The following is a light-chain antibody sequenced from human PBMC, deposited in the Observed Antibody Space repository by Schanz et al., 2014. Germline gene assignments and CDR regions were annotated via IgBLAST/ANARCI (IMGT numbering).Light chain of an antibody. CDR2: DVS. CDR1: SSDIGIYNY. V-gene: IGLV2-14*01. J-gene: IGLJ1*01. Sequence: QSALTQPASVSGSPGQSITISCTGTSSDIGIYNYVSWYQQLPGKAPKLMIYDVSKRPSGVPDRFSGSKSGTSASLVISGLRSEDEADYYCETWDDSLSARFFGTGTKLTV. CDR3: ETWDDSLSARF.